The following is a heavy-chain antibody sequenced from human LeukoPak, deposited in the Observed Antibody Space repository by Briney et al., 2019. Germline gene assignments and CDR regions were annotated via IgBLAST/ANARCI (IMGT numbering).Heavy chain of an antibody. V-gene: IGHV3-53*01. Sequence: GGSLRLSCAASGFTVSTNYMSWVRQAPGKGLEWVSVIYSGGSTYYADSVKGRFTISRDNSKNTLYLQMNRLRAEDTAVYYCATNGVYSSFDAFDIWGQGTMVTVSS. CDR2: IYSGGST. CDR1: GFTVSTNY. D-gene: IGHD6-6*01. CDR3: ATNGVYSSFDAFDI. J-gene: IGHJ3*02.